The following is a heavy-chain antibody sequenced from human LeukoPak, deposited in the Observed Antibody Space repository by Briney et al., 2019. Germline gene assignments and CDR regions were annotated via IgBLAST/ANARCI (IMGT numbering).Heavy chain of an antibody. CDR1: GFIFSNYG. V-gene: IGHV3-33*01. Sequence: GGSLRLSCAASGFIFSNYGAHWVRQAPGRGLEWVAIIWYDGTNKYYADSVTGRCTISRDNSKNTLYLQMNSLRAEDTAVYYCARDQRHGFGLGSFYNLDFWGQGTLVTVSS. CDR3: ARDQRHGFGLGSFYNLDF. J-gene: IGHJ4*02. D-gene: IGHD3-10*01. CDR2: IWYDGTNK.